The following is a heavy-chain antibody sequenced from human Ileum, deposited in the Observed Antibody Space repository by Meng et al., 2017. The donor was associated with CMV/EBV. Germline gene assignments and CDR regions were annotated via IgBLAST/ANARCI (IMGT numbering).Heavy chain of an antibody. D-gene: IGHD4/OR15-4a*01. CDR3: APGGGLTIIDY. V-gene: IGHV3-11*04. CDR1: GFTFCDYY. Sequence: GEALKISWAASGFTFCDYYSKWIRQVPGKGLEWISYISLSGNNIFYADSVKGRFTVSRDNSKNSLYLQMTSRRAEDTAVYYWAPGGGLTIIDYWGQGTLVTFAS. J-gene: IGHJ4*02. CDR2: ISLSGNNI.